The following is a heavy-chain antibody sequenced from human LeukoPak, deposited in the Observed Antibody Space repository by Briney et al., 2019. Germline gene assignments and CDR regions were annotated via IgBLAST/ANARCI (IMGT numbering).Heavy chain of an antibody. CDR1: GGSFSGYY. Sequence: SETLSLTCAVYGGSFSGYYWSWIRQPPGKGLEWIGYIYYSGSTYYNPSLKSRVTISVDTSKNQFSLKLSSVTAADTAVYYCARGLSNIVLMVYANSYWYFDLWGRGTLVTVSS. D-gene: IGHD2-8*01. CDR3: ARGLSNIVLMVYANSYWYFDL. J-gene: IGHJ2*01. CDR2: IYYSGST. V-gene: IGHV4-30-4*01.